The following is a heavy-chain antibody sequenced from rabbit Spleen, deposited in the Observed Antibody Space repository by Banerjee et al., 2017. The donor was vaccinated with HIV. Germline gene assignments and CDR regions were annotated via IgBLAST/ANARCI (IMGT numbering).Heavy chain of an antibody. J-gene: IGHJ3*01. CDR3: ARAIVPWLGFTRLDL. Sequence: QLTETGGGLVQPGGSLTLSCKASGIDFTNYYISWVRQAPGKGLEWIGIIYAAKGSTDYASWVNGRFTISSDNAQSTVDLKMTSLTAADTATYFCARAIVPWLGFTRLDLWGPGTLVTVS. D-gene: IGHD4-1*01. V-gene: IGHV1S7*01. CDR2: IYAAKGST. CDR1: GIDFTNYY.